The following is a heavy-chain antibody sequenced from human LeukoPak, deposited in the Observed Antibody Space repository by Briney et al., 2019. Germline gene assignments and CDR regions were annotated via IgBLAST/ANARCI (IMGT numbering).Heavy chain of an antibody. D-gene: IGHD2-2*01. Sequence: ASXTVSCXXSGYSFTSYGISWVRQAPGQGLEXXAXXXXYNGNTNYAQKFQGRVIMTTDRSTSTAYMELRSLRSDDTAVYYCARDPDCSSTRCSESPFDYWGQGTLVTVSS. J-gene: IGHJ4*02. CDR3: ARDPDCSSTRCSESPFDY. CDR2: XXXYNGNT. CDR1: GYSFTSYG. V-gene: IGHV1-18*01.